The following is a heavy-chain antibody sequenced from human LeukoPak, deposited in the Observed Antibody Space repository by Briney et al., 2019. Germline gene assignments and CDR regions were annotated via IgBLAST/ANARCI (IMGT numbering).Heavy chain of an antibody. CDR3: ARTYYYDSSGYYYH. J-gene: IGHJ4*02. CDR1: GFTFSDYY. D-gene: IGHD3-22*01. V-gene: IGHV3-11*01. Sequence: GGSLRLSCAASGFTFSDYYMSWIHQAPGKGLEWVSYISSSGSTIYYADSVKGRFTISRDNAKNSLYLQMNSLRAEDTAVYYCARTYYYDSSGYYYHWGQGTLVTVSS. CDR2: ISSSGSTI.